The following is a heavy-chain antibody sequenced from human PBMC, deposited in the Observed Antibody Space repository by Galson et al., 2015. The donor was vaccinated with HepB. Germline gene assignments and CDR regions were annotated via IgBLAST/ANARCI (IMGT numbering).Heavy chain of an antibody. D-gene: IGHD6-19*01. Sequence: SLRLSCAASGFTFSSYAMHWVRQAPGKGLEWVAVISYDGSNKYYADSVKGRFTISRDNSKNTLYLQMNSLRAEDTAVYYCARDLPLAVAGRGDYWGQGTLVTVSS. CDR1: GFTFSSYA. J-gene: IGHJ4*02. CDR3: ARDLPLAVAGRGDY. V-gene: IGHV3-30*04. CDR2: ISYDGSNK.